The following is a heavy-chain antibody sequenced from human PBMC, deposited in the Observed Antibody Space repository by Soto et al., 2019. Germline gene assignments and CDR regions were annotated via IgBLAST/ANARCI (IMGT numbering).Heavy chain of an antibody. Sequence: ASVKVSCKASGYTFTSYAMHWVRQAPGQRLEWMGWINAGNGNTKYSQKFQGRVTITRDTSASTAYMELSSLRSEDTAVYYCARVDITGTTAYYYYYMDVWGKGTTVTVSS. CDR2: INAGNGNT. V-gene: IGHV1-3*01. D-gene: IGHD1-7*01. CDR1: GYTFTSYA. J-gene: IGHJ6*03. CDR3: ARVDITGTTAYYYYYMDV.